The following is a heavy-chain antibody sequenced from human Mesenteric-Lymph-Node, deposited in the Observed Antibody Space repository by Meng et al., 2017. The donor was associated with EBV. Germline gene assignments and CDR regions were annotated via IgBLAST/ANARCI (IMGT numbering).Heavy chain of an antibody. CDR3: ARDWSSVIMNKGNY. CDR1: GYTFTSYA. CDR2: INTNTGNP. D-gene: IGHD3-16*01. J-gene: IGHJ4*02. Sequence: VQLVQSGSELKKPGASVKVSCKASGYTFTSYAMNWVRQAPGQGLEWMGWINTNTGNPTYAQGFTGRFVFSLDTSVSTAYLQITSLKADDSAVYYCARDWSSVIMNKGNYWGQGTLVTVSS. V-gene: IGHV7-4-1*02.